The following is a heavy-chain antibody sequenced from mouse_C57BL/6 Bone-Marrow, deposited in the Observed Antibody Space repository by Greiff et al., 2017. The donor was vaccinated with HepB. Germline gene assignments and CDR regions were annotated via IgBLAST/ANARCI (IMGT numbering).Heavy chain of an antibody. J-gene: IGHJ1*03. D-gene: IGHD1-1*01. Sequence: QVQLKQPGAELVKPGASVKMSCKASGYTFTSYWITWVKQRPGQGLEWIGDIYPGSGSTNYNEKFKSKATLTVDTSSSTAYMQLSSLTSEDSAVYYCARDSYYYGSSYWYFDVWGTGTTVTVSS. CDR1: GYTFTSYW. CDR3: ARDSYYYGSSYWYFDV. CDR2: IYPGSGST. V-gene: IGHV1-55*01.